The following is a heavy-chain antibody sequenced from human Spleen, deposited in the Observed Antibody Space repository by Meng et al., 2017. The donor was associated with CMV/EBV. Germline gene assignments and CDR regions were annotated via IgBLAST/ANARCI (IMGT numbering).Heavy chain of an antibody. J-gene: IGHJ6*02. Sequence: ASVKVSCKTSGYIFSGYYIQWVRQAPGQGLEWVGWINPNSGGTNYAQKFQGRVAVTSDTSIRTAYMELRSLRSDDTAVYYCARGFLVDTAMVSTSYYYYGMDVWGQGTTVTVSS. CDR1: GYIFSGYY. V-gene: IGHV1-2*02. D-gene: IGHD5-18*01. CDR2: INPNSGGT. CDR3: ARGFLVDTAMVSTSYYYYGMDV.